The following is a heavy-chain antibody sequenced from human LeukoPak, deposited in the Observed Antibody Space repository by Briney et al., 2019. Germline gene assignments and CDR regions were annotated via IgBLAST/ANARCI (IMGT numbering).Heavy chain of an antibody. D-gene: IGHD6-13*01. CDR1: GFTFSSYW. J-gene: IGHJ3*02. V-gene: IGHV3-7*01. CDR3: ARDQGSSWSDDAFDI. CDR2: IKQDGSEK. Sequence: PGGSLRLSCAASGFTFSSYWMSWVRQAPGKGLEWVANIKQDGSEKYYVDSVKGRFTISRDNAKNSLYLQMNSLRAEDTAVYYCARDQGSSWSDDAFDIWGQGTMVTVSS.